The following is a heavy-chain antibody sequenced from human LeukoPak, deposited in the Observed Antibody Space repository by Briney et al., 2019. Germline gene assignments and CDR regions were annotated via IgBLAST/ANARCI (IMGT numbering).Heavy chain of an antibody. D-gene: IGHD6-19*01. V-gene: IGHV4-59*08. CDR1: GGSFSGYY. J-gene: IGHJ4*02. CDR3: ARHRSGCDY. CDR2: IYYSGST. Sequence: PSETLSLTCAVYGGSFSGYYWSWIRQPPGKGLEWIGYIYYSGSTNYNPSLKSRVTISVDTSKNQFSLKLSSVTAADTAVYYCARHRSGCDYWGQGTLVTVSS.